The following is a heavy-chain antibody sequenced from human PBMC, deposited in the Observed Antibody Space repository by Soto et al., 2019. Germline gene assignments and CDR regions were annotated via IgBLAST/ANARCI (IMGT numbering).Heavy chain of an antibody. CDR2: TWYDGSNK. CDR1: GFTFSSDG. J-gene: IGHJ5*02. D-gene: IGHD2-15*01. CDR3: ARDKQRYCSGGSCLYNWFDP. Sequence: QVQLVESGGGVVQPGRSLRLSCAASGFTFSSDGMHWVRQAPGKGLEWVAVTWYDGSNKDYADSVKGRFTISRDNSRKTLYLQINSLRAENTAVYYFARDKQRYCSGGSCLYNWFDPWGQGTLVTVAS. V-gene: IGHV3-33*01.